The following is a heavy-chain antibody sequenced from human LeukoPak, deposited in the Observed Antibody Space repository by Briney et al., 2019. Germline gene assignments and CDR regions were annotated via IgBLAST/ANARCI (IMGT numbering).Heavy chain of an antibody. CDR3: ARAPTYSPSRIDY. D-gene: IGHD1-26*01. J-gene: IGHJ4*02. CDR1: GFTFSSCW. CDR2: INSDGSST. Sequence: GGSLRLSCAASGFTFSSCWVHWVRQAPGKGLVWVSRINSDGSSTSYADSVKGRFTISRDNAKNTLYLQMNSLRAEDTAVYYCARAPTYSPSRIDYWGQGTLVTVSS. V-gene: IGHV3-74*01.